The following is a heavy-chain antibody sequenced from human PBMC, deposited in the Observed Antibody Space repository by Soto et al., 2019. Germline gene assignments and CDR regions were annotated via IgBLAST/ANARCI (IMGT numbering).Heavy chain of an antibody. CDR1: GGSISSYY. CDR2: IYYSGST. V-gene: IGHV4-59*01. Sequence: SETLSLTCTVSGGSISSYYWSWIRQPPGKGLEWIGYIYYSGSTNYNPSLKSRVTISVDTSKNQFSLKLSSVTAADTAVYYCARDFRGATTDYYYYYGMDVWGQGTTVTVSS. D-gene: IGHD5-12*01. J-gene: IGHJ6*02. CDR3: ARDFRGATTDYYYYYGMDV.